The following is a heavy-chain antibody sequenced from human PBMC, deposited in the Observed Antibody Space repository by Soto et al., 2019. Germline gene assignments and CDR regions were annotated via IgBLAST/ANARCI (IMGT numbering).Heavy chain of an antibody. Sequence: PGGSLRLSCAASGFTFSSYAMSWVRQAPGKGLEWVSAISGSGGSTYYADSVRGRFTISRDNSKNTLYLQMNSLRAEDTAVYYCAKLSDSSSYYFDYWGQGTLVTVSS. D-gene: IGHD2-21*02. CDR3: AKLSDSSSYYFDY. J-gene: IGHJ4*02. CDR2: ISGSGGST. CDR1: GFTFSSYA. V-gene: IGHV3-23*01.